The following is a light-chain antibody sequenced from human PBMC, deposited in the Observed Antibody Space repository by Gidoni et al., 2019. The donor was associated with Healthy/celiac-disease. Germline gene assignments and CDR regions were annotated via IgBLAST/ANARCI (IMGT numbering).Light chain of an antibody. CDR3: QQYYSTPIT. CDR2: WAS. CDR1: QSVLYISNNKNN. Sequence: EIVMTQSQDSLAVSLGERATINCKSSQSVLYISNNKNNLAWYQQKPGQPPKLLIYWASTRESGVPDRFSGSGSGTDFTLTISSLQAEDVAVYYCQQYYSTPITFGQGTRLEIK. V-gene: IGKV4-1*01. J-gene: IGKJ5*01.